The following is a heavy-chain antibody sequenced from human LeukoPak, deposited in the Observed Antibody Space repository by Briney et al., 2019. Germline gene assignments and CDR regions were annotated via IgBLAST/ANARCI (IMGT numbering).Heavy chain of an antibody. CDR2: FNPSGGGT. CDR3: AKDAVAGTHYFDY. CDR1: GYTFTTYY. Sequence: ASVKVSCKTSGYTFTTYYVHCVRQAPGQGLEWMGLFNPSGGGTSYAQKFQGRVTMTRDTSTSTVYMELSSLRSEDTAVYYCAKDAVAGTHYFDYWGQGTLVTVSP. J-gene: IGHJ4*02. V-gene: IGHV1-46*01. D-gene: IGHD6-19*01.